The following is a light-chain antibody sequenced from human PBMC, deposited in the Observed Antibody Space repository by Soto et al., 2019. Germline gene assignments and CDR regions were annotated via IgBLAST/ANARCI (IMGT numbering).Light chain of an antibody. CDR1: QSITSNF. J-gene: IGKJ2*01. Sequence: EIALTQSPGTLSLSPGERATLSCRASQSITSNFLAWYQQKPGQAPRLLIYGASTRAAGVPDRFSASGSGTDFTLTITRLEPEDFAVYYCQQYGRSPLMYTFGQGTKLGVK. CDR2: GAS. V-gene: IGKV3-20*01. CDR3: QQYGRSPLMYT.